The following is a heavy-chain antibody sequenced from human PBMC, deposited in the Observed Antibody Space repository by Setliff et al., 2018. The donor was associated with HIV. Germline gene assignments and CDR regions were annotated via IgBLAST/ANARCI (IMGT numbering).Heavy chain of an antibody. CDR1: GFTFSSYG. J-gene: IGHJ4*02. Sequence: GGSLRLSCAASGFTFSSYGMHWVRQAPGKGLEWVAFIRYDGSNKYYADSVKGRFTISRDNSKNTLYLRMNSLRAEDTAVYYCVRGIVGASVFNYWGQGTQVTVSS. V-gene: IGHV3-30*02. CDR3: VRGIVGASVFNY. CDR2: IRYDGSNK. D-gene: IGHD1-26*01.